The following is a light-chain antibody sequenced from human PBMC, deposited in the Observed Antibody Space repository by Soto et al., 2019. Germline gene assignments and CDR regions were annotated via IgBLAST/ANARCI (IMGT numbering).Light chain of an antibody. CDR2: AAS. J-gene: IGKJ1*01. CDR1: QSVTTY. Sequence: DVQITQSPTSLSASVGDRVTITCRASQSVTTYLNWYQQKPGRAPDLLIYAASTLQSGVPSRFSGSGSGTDFTLTISSLQPDDFATYYCQQYNSYSWTFGQGTKV. CDR3: QQYNSYSWT. V-gene: IGKV1-39*01.